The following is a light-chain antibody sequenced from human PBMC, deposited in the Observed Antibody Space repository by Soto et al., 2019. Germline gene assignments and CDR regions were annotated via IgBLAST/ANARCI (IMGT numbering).Light chain of an antibody. CDR3: QQYEELPLT. CDR1: QSIVNY. Sequence: DVQLTQSPSTLSASVGDRVAITCQASQSIVNYLNWFQFRPGKAPQLLLSDASHFEPGVPSRFSGERSGTDFTLIINNLQPEDFATYYCQQYEELPLTFGGGTRV. J-gene: IGKJ4*01. CDR2: DAS. V-gene: IGKV1-33*01.